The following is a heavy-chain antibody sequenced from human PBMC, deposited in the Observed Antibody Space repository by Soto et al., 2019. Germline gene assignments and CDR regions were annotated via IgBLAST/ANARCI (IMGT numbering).Heavy chain of an antibody. J-gene: IGHJ4*02. CDR3: EREVAGNLIDY. Sequence: EVQLVESGGGLVQPGGSLRLSCAASGFTFSSYSMNWVRQAPGKGLEWVSYISSSSSTIYYADSVKGRFTISRDNAKNSLYLQMNSLRAEDTAVYYCEREVAGNLIDYWGQGTLVTVSS. CDR1: GFTFSSYS. CDR2: ISSSSSTI. D-gene: IGHD6-19*01. V-gene: IGHV3-48*01.